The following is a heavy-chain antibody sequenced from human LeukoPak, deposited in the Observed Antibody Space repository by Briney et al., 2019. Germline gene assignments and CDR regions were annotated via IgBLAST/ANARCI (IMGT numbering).Heavy chain of an antibody. V-gene: IGHV4-34*01. J-gene: IGHJ4*02. CDR2: VNHSGST. CDR3: ARGRHLADYFDY. CDR1: GGSFSGYY. Sequence: SETLSLTCAVYGGSFSGYYWSWIRQPPGKGLEWIGEVNHSGSTNYNPSPKSRVTISVDTSKNQFSLKLSSVTAADTAVYYCARGRHLADYFDYWGQGTLVTVSS.